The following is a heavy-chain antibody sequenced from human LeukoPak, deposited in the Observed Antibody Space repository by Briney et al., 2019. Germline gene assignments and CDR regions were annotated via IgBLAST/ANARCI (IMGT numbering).Heavy chain of an antibody. CDR1: EFTFSSYA. Sequence: VWSLRLSCAASEFTFSSYAMSWVHQAPGNGLDWVSVISGIGGSTYYADSVKGRFTMSRDNSKNTLYLKMYSLRAEDTAVYYCARGRYSSSWYDAFDIWGKGTMVTVSS. CDR2: ISGIGGST. D-gene: IGHD6-13*01. V-gene: IGHV3-23*01. J-gene: IGHJ3*02. CDR3: ARGRYSSSWYDAFDI.